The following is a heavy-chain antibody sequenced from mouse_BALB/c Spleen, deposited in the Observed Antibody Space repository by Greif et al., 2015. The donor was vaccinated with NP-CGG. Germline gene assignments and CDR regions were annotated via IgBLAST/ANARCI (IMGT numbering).Heavy chain of an antibody. J-gene: IGHJ4*01. CDR2: ISGGSSTI. CDR3: ARTTVVAYYAMDY. Sequence: DVHLVESGGGLVQPGGSWKLSCAASGFTFSSFGMHWVRQAPEKGLEWVAYISGGSSTIYYADTVKGRFTISRDNPKNTLFLQMTSLRSEDTAMYYCARTTVVAYYAMDYWGQGTSVTVSS. V-gene: IGHV5-17*02. D-gene: IGHD1-1*01. CDR1: GFTFSSFG.